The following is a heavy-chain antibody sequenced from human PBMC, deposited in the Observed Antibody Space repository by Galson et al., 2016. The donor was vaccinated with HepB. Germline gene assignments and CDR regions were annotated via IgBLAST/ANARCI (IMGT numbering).Heavy chain of an antibody. CDR3: ARDRWYFYGSGGGYGMDV. J-gene: IGHJ6*02. CDR1: GYTFPSYY. D-gene: IGHD3-10*01. CDR2: INPSGGST. Sequence: SCKASGYTFPSYYMHWVRQAPGQGLEWMGIINPSGGSTSYAQKFQGRVTMTRDTSTSTVYMELSSLRSEDTAAYYCARDRWYFYGSGGGYGMDVWGQGSTVTVSS. V-gene: IGHV1-46*01.